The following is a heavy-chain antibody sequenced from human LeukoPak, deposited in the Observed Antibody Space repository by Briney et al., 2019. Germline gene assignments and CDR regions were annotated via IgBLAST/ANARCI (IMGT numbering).Heavy chain of an antibody. V-gene: IGHV1-18*01. CDR2: ISAYNGNT. Sequence: GASVTVSFTASGYTFTSYGISWVRQAPGQGLEWMGWISAYNGNTNYAQKLQGRVTMTTDTSTSTAYMELRSLRSDDTAVYYCARDCSSGEQPCGAFDIWGQGTMVTVSS. D-gene: IGHD3-16*01. CDR3: ARDCSSGEQPCGAFDI. CDR1: GYTFTSYG. J-gene: IGHJ3*02.